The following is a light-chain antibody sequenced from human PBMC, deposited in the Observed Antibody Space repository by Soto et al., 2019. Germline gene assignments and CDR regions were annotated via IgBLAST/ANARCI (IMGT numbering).Light chain of an antibody. V-gene: IGKV1-5*03. CDR3: QQHNSYSQT. Sequence: DIQMTQSPPTLSASVGDRVTITCRASQSISNWLAWYQQKPGKAPKLLIYKASSLESGVPSRFSGSGSGTEFTLTISSLQPDDFATYYCQQHNSYSQTFGQGTKVEIK. CDR2: KAS. CDR1: QSISNW. J-gene: IGKJ1*01.